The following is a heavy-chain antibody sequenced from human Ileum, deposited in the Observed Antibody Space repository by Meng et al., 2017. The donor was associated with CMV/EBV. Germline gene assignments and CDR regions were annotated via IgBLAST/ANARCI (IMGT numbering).Heavy chain of an antibody. J-gene: IGHJ4*02. CDR1: GFNFRTSW. Sequence: GESLKSSCAASGFNFRTSWIHWVRQAPGKGLVWVSRINSDGSSISYADFVKGRFTISRDNARNTVFLQLNSVTADDTALYYCARDDFTTSSYDFWGQGTLVTVSS. CDR2: INSDGSSI. V-gene: IGHV3-74*01. D-gene: IGHD3/OR15-3a*01. CDR3: ARDDFTTSSYDF.